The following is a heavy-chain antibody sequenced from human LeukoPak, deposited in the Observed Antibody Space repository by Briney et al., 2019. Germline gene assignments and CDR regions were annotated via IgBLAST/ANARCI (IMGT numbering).Heavy chain of an antibody. D-gene: IGHD4-17*01. J-gene: IGHJ4*02. V-gene: IGHV3-74*01. CDR3: ARPDYDDHQFDH. Sequence: GGSLKLSCEVSGFTFSSYWMHWVRQAPGKGLVWVSRINSDGSSICYADSVKGRFTISRDNAKNTLYLQMNSLRAEDTAVYYCARPDYDDHQFDHWGQGALVTVPS. CDR1: GFTFSSYW. CDR2: INSDGSSI.